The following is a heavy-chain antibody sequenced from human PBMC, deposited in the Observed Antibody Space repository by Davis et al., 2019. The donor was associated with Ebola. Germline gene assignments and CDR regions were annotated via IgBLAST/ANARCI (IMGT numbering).Heavy chain of an antibody. CDR1: GYTFTNYY. Sequence: AASVQVSCKASGYTFTNYYMHWVRQAPAQGLEWMGMINPHDGRTIYAQKFQGRVTVTRDTSTTTVYMDLSSLRSEDTALYYCTTPGGQDSGYDVFDIWGQGTMVTVSS. V-gene: IGHV1-46*03. CDR3: TTPGGQDSGYDVFDI. CDR2: INPHDGRT. D-gene: IGHD5-12*01. J-gene: IGHJ3*02.